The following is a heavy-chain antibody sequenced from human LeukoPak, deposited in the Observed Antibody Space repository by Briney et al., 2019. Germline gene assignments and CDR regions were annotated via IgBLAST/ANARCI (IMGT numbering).Heavy chain of an antibody. CDR1: GFTFSRDS. CDR3: AIPPLSGTGSSRPLAEMDV. D-gene: IGHD3-10*01. J-gene: IGHJ6*02. CDR2: INGGGSPI. V-gene: IGHV3-48*01. Sequence: GGSLRLSCAASGFTFSRDSMNWVRQAPGKGLEWVSYINGGGSPIYYADSVRGRFTISRDNAKNSLYLQMNSLRAEDTAVYYCAIPPLSGTGSSRPLAEMDVWGQGTTVTVSS.